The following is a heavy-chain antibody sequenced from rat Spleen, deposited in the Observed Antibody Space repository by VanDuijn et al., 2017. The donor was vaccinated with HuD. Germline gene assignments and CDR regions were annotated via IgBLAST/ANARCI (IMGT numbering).Heavy chain of an antibody. D-gene: IGHD2-2*01. CDR2: IIYDDTNT. CDR1: GFTLSDYG. J-gene: IGHJ1*01. V-gene: IGHV5-17*01. Sequence: EVQLVESGGGLVQPGRSLKLSCVASGFTLSDYGMGWVRQAPTKGLEWVATIIYDDTNTYYRDSVRGRFTISRDNAKNTLYLQMDSLRSEDTATYYCARAGYLRDWYFDFWGPGTMVTVSS. CDR3: ARAGYLRDWYFDF.